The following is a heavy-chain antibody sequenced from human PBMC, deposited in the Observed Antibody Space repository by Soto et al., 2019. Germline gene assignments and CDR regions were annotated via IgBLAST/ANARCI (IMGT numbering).Heavy chain of an antibody. J-gene: IGHJ6*02. Sequence: QVQLVQSGAEVKKPGSSVKVSCTASGGTFSSYAISWVRQAPGQALEWMGGIIPIFGTANYAEKFQGRVTITADKSTSTAYMGLSSLRSEDTAVYYCASDRGSYRIPYYYYGMDVWGQGTTVTVSS. D-gene: IGHD2-15*01. CDR2: IIPIFGTA. V-gene: IGHV1-69*06. CDR3: ASDRGSYRIPYYYYGMDV. CDR1: GGTFSSYA.